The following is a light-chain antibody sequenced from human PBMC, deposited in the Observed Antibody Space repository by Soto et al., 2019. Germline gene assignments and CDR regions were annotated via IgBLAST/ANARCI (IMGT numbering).Light chain of an antibody. CDR1: QDISNY. CDR2: DAS. Sequence: DIQMTQSPSSLSASVGDRVTITRQASQDISNYLNWYQQKPGKAPKLLIYDASNLETGVPSRFSGSGSGTDFTFTISSLQPEDIATYYCQQYDNLLRHFTFGPGTKVDIK. CDR3: QQYDNLLRHFT. V-gene: IGKV1-33*01. J-gene: IGKJ3*01.